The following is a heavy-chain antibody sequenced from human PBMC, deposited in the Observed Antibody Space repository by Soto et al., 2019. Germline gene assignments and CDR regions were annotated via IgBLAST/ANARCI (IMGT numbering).Heavy chain of an antibody. V-gene: IGHV1-46*01. D-gene: IGHD3-3*01. CDR3: ARDPQRITIFVVVRGGGEYFDY. J-gene: IGHJ4*02. CDR1: GYTFTSYY. CDR2: INPSGGST. Sequence: QVQLVQSGAEVKKTGASVKVSCKASGYTFTSYYMHWVRQAPGQGLEWMGIINPSGGSTSYAQKFQGRVTMTRDTSTSTVYMDLSSLRSEDTAVYYCARDPQRITIFVVVRGGGEYFDYWGQGTLVTVSS.